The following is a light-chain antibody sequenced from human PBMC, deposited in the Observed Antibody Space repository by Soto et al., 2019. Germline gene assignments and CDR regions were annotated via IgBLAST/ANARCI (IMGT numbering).Light chain of an antibody. V-gene: IGKV1-33*01. CDR2: DAS. J-gene: IGKJ4*01. CDR1: QAISNY. CDR3: QQYDNLLT. Sequence: DLQMTQSPSSLSASVGDRVTITCQASQAISNYLNWYQQKPGKAPKLLIYDASNLETGVPSRFSGSGSGTDFTFTISSLQPEDIATYYCQQYDNLLTFGGGTKVEIK.